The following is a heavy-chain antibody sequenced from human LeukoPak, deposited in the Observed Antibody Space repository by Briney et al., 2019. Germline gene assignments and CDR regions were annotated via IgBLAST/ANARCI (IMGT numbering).Heavy chain of an antibody. CDR2: ISGSGGST. CDR1: GFTFSSYA. V-gene: IGHV3-23*01. Sequence: QAGGSLRLSCAASGFTFSSYAMSWVRRAPGKGLEWVSAISGSGGSTYYADSVKGRFTISRDNSKNTLYLQMNSLRAEDTAVYYCAKDDVDRYSYGRVEQPGISHFQHWGQGTLVTVSS. D-gene: IGHD5-18*01. J-gene: IGHJ1*01. CDR3: AKDDVDRYSYGRVEQPGISHFQH.